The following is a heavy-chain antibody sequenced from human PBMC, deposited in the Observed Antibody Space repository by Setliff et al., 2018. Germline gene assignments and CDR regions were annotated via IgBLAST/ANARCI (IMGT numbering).Heavy chain of an antibody. Sequence: LRLSCAASGFTFSSYGMNWIRQPPGKGLEWIGEINHSGSTNYNPSLKSRDTISLDTSRNQVSLKPSSVTAADTAVYYCARDRQYCSSTSCDTSYFYYYAMDIWGQGTTVTVSS. CDR2: INHSGST. V-gene: IGHV4-34*01. CDR1: GFTFSSYG. J-gene: IGHJ6*02. D-gene: IGHD2-2*02. CDR3: ARDRQYCSSTSCDTSYFYYYAMDI.